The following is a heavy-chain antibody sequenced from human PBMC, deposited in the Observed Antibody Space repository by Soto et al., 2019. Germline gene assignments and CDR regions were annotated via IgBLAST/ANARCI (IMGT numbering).Heavy chain of an antibody. CDR3: ARKVPGSTSRPDYWYFDL. D-gene: IGHD3-10*01. CDR2: ISGGGDAP. Sequence: VQLLESGGGLVQPGGSLRLSCAGSGFTFINYAMNWVRQAPGKGLEWVSTISGGGDAPFFADSVRGRFTISRDNSKNTVTLQMSNLGVDDTAVYFCARKVPGSTSRPDYWYFDLWGRGTLVTVSS. CDR1: GFTFINYA. J-gene: IGHJ2*01. V-gene: IGHV3-23*01.